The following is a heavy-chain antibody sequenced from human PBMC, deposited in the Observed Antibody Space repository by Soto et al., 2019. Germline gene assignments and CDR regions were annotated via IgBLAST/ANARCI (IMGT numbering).Heavy chain of an antibody. Sequence: GGSLRLSCAASGFTFSSYSMNWVRQAPGKGLEWVSSISSSSSYIYYADSVKGRFTISRDNAKNSLYLQMNSLRAEDTAVYYCARAQPFWSGYHIRNDAFDIWGQGTMVTVSS. CDR3: ARAQPFWSGYHIRNDAFDI. CDR1: GFTFSSYS. V-gene: IGHV3-21*01. J-gene: IGHJ3*02. D-gene: IGHD3-3*02. CDR2: ISSSSSYI.